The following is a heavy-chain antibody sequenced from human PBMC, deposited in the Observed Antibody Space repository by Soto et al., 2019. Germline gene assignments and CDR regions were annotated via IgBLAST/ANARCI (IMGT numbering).Heavy chain of an antibody. V-gene: IGHV4-38-2*01. CDR1: GYSISSGYY. Sequence: SETLSLTCAVSGYSISSGYYWGWIRQPPGKGLEWIGSIYHSGSTYYNPSLKSRVTISVDTSKNQFSPKLSSVTAADTAVYYCARGHGITMIVAPFDYWGQGTLVTVSS. J-gene: IGHJ4*02. CDR3: ARGHGITMIVAPFDY. CDR2: IYHSGST. D-gene: IGHD3-22*01.